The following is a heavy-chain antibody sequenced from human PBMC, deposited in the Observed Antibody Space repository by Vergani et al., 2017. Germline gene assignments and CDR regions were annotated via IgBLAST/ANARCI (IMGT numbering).Heavy chain of an antibody. CDR1: GGSISSSSYY. D-gene: IGHD3-16*02. J-gene: IGHJ4*02. Sequence: QLQLQESGPGLVTPSETLSLTCTVSGGSISSSSYYWGWIRQPPGKGLEWIGSIYYSGRTYYNPSLKSRVTISVDTSKKQFSLKLSSVTAADTAVYYCARVYRKTRALDYWGQGTLVTVSA. CDR2: IYYSGRT. V-gene: IGHV4-39*07. CDR3: ARVYRKTRALDY.